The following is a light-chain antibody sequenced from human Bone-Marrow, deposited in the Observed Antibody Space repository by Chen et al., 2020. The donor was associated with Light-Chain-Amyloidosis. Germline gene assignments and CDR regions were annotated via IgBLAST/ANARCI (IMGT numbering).Light chain of an antibody. Sequence: EIVMTQSPVTLSVSPGERATLSCRASQSVNNHLACYQQNPSHTPRLLIYGASTRAPATPTRISGSGSGTEFTLTISSLKSEDVAVYYCQQYYDGPTVGPGTKVHI. CDR2: GAS. CDR1: QSVNNH. V-gene: IGKV3-15*01. J-gene: IGKJ3*01. CDR3: QQYYDGPT.